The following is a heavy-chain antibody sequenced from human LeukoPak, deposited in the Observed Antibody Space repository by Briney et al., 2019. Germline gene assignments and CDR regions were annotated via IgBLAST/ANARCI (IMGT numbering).Heavy chain of an antibody. CDR2: ISSSSSHI. Sequence: GGSLRLSCAASGFTFSSYSMNWVRQAPGKGLEWVSSISSSSSHIYYADSVKGRFTISRDNAKNSLYLQMNSLRAEDTAVYYCARDMGLSVAALGDLDYWGQGTLVTVSS. CDR3: ARDMGLSVAALGDLDY. V-gene: IGHV3-21*01. CDR1: GFTFSSYS. J-gene: IGHJ4*02. D-gene: IGHD6-13*01.